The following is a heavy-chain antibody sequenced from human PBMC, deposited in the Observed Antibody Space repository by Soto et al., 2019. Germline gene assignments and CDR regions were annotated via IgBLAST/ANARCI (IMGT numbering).Heavy chain of an antibody. CDR1: GGSISSYY. V-gene: IGHV4-59*01. J-gene: IGHJ4*02. CDR2: IYYSGST. D-gene: IGHD2-15*01. CDR3: ARYSEVVAATKGWVSYFDY. Sequence: SETLSLTCTVSGGSISSYYWSWIRQPPGKGLEWIGYIYYSGSTNYNPSLKSRVTISVDTSKNQFSLKLSSVTAADTAVYYCARYSEVVAATKGWVSYFDYWGQGTLVTVSS.